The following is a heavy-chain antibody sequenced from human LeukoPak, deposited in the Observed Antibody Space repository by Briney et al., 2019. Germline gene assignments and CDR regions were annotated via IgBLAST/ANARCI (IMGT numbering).Heavy chain of an antibody. D-gene: IGHD3-22*01. CDR3: ARDRFNYDSSGYSSFFH. Sequence: GGSLRLSCAASGVTFSSYWMSWVRQAPGKGLEWVANIKEDGSEKYYVDSVKGRFTISRDNAKNSLYLQMNSLRAEDTAVYYCARDRFNYDSSGYSSFFHWGQGTLVTVSS. V-gene: IGHV3-7*01. J-gene: IGHJ4*02. CDR1: GVTFSSYW. CDR2: IKEDGSEK.